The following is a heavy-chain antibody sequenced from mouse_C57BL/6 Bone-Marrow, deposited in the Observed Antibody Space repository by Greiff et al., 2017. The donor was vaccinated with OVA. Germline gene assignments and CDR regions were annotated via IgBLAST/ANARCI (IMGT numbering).Heavy chain of an antibody. CDR2: IYPGDGDT. D-gene: IGHD2-4*01. Sequence: VQLQQPGPELVKPGASVKLSCKASGYAFSSSWMNWVKQRPGRGLEWIGRIYPGDGDTNYNGKFKGKATLTVDKSSSTDYMQLSSLTSEDSAVYYGAIGGLRREYFDVWGTGTTVTVSS. V-gene: IGHV1-82*01. J-gene: IGHJ1*03. CDR3: AIGGLRREYFDV. CDR1: GYAFSSSW.